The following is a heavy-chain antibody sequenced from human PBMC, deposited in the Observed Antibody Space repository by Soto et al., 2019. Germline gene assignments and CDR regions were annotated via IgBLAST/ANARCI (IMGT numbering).Heavy chain of an antibody. J-gene: IGHJ6*02. CDR2: IDPSGGST. CDR3: ARDILRYFDWAERTYGMDV. D-gene: IGHD3-9*01. CDR1: GYTFTTYY. Sequence: VASVKVSCKASGYTFTTYYMHWVRQAPGQGLEWMGIIDPSGGSTTYSQKFQGRVTITRDTSASTVYMELSSLRSEDTAVYYCARDILRYFDWAERTYGMDVWGQGTTVTVSS. V-gene: IGHV1-46*01.